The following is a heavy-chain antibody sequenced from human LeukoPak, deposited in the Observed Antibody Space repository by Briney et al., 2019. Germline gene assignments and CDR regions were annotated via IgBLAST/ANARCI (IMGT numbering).Heavy chain of an antibody. CDR3: ARAGLETYYGKSYFDY. J-gene: IGHJ4*02. V-gene: IGHV4-39*01. CDR2: VYYSVST. D-gene: IGHD3-10*01. CDR1: GGSISSSSYY. Sequence: PSETLSLTCTVSGGSISSSSYYWGWIRQPPGKGLEWITRVYYSVSTYYNPPLKSRVTISVDTSKNQFSLKLSSVTAADTAVYYCARAGLETYYGKSYFDYWGQGTLVTVSS.